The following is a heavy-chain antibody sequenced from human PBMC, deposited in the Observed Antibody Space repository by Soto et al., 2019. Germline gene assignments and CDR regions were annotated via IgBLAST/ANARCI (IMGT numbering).Heavy chain of an antibody. V-gene: IGHV4-59*01. CDR2: IYYSGST. CDR3: TSSNIAAAGFYYYGMDG. CDR1: GGSISRYY. Sequence: SETLSLTCTVSGGSISRYYWSWVRQPPGKGLEWIGYIYYSGSTNYNPSLKSRVTISVDTSKNQFSLKLSSVTAADTAVYYCTSSNIAAAGFYYYGMDGWGRGTTVTVSS. D-gene: IGHD6-13*01. J-gene: IGHJ6*02.